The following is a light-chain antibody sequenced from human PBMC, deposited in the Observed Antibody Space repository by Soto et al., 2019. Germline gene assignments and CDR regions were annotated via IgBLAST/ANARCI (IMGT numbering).Light chain of an antibody. CDR1: SSNIGSNT. V-gene: IGLV1-44*01. CDR3: AAWDDSLNGVV. Sequence: QSVLTQPPSASGTPGQRVTISCSGSSSNIGSNTVNWYQQLPGTAPKLLIYSNNQRSSGVPDRFSGSKSGTSASLAISGLQSEDEADYYCAAWDDSLNGVVFGGGTQLTVL. CDR2: SNN. J-gene: IGLJ2*01.